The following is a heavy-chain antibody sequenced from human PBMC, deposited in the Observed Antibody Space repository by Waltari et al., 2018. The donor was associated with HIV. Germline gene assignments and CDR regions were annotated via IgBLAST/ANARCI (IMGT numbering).Heavy chain of an antibody. J-gene: IGHJ4*02. D-gene: IGHD3-22*01. CDR2: SNSKSAGWRT. V-gene: IGHV3-15*01. CDR1: GVSFSDAW. Sequence: EVQLVKSGGGLLKPGGSLRLSCAASGVSFSDAWLNWVRQAPGGGCEWVGQSNSKSAGWRTDHAAPVRGRCTISRYDSMNMFLLEMNGMNTDDTASYYCTGGKGSGYYWGEGTLVTVCS. CDR3: TGGKGSGYY.